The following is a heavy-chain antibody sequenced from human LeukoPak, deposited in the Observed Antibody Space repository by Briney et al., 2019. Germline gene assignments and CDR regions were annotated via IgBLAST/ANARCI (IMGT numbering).Heavy chain of an antibody. V-gene: IGHV1-18*01. D-gene: IGHD3-10*01. CDR3: ARDKKWFGELLSFDY. Sequence: GASVKVSCKASGYTFTSYGISWVRQAPGQGLEWMGWISAYNGNTNYAQKLQGRVTMTTDTSTSTAYMELRSLRSDDTAVYYCARDKKWFGELLSFDYWGQGTLVTVSS. CDR1: GYTFTSYG. J-gene: IGHJ4*02. CDR2: ISAYNGNT.